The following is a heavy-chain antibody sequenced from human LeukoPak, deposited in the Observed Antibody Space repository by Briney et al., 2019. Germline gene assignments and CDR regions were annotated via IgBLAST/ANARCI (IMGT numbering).Heavy chain of an antibody. CDR3: ARDQEELLDY. CDR2: IYTSGST. CDR1: GYSISSGYD. V-gene: IGHV4-61*02. D-gene: IGHD1-26*01. J-gene: IGHJ4*02. Sequence: SETLSLTCTVSGYSISSGYDWGWIRQPAGKGLEWIGRIYTSGSTNYNPSLKSRVTISVDTSKNQFSLKLSSVTAADTAVYYCARDQEELLDYWGQGTLVTVSS.